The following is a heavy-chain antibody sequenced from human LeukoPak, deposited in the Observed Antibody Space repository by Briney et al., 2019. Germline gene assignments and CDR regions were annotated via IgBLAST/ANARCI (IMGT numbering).Heavy chain of an antibody. CDR1: GFTFSTTV. D-gene: IGHD2-2*01. Sequence: PGGSLRLSCAGSGFTFSTTVMSWVRQAPGKGLEWVSAISGSGGSTYYADSVKGRFTISRDNSKNTLYLQLNSLRAEDTAVYYCAKTRSTYYYYYGMDVWGQGTTVTVSS. V-gene: IGHV3-23*01. CDR3: AKTRSTYYYYYGMDV. CDR2: ISGSGGST. J-gene: IGHJ6*02.